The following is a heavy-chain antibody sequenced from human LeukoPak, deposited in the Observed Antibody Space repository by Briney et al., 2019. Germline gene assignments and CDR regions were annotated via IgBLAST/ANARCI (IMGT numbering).Heavy chain of an antibody. CDR3: AKENPVGGTNYFDY. J-gene: IGHJ4*02. Sequence: GGSLRLSCAASGFIFSTYPMSWVRQAPEKGLEWVSAITGNSDNTYYADSVKGRFTISRDNSKNALSLQMNSLRVEDTAVYYCAKENPVGGTNYFDYWGQGTLVTVSS. CDR2: ITGNSDNT. D-gene: IGHD1-26*01. CDR1: GFIFSTYP. V-gene: IGHV3-23*01.